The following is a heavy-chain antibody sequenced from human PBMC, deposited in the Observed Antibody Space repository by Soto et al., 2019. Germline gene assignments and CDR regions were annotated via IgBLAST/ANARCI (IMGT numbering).Heavy chain of an antibody. CDR3: ARGTGLRYLDWLSANYYYGMDV. CDR1: GGSFSGYY. V-gene: IGHV4-34*01. D-gene: IGHD3-9*01. J-gene: IGHJ6*02. Sequence: PSETLSLTCAVYGGSFSGYYWSWIRRPPGKGLEWIGEINHSGSTNYNPSLKSRVTISVGTSKNQFSLKLSSVTAADTAVYYCARGTGLRYLDWLSANYYYGMDVWGQGTTVTVSS. CDR2: INHSGST.